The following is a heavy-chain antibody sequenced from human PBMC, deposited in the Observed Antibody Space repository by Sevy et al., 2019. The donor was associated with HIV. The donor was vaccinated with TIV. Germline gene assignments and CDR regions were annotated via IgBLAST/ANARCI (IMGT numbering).Heavy chain of an antibody. Sequence: GGSLRLSCAASGFTFSNAWMSWVRQAPGKGLEWVAVISYDGSNKYYADSVKGRFTISRDNSKNTLYLQMNSLRAEDTAVYYCARDQVEDYGSGSYSFDYWGQGTLVTVSS. CDR1: GFTFSNAW. V-gene: IGHV3-30-3*01. D-gene: IGHD3-10*01. CDR2: ISYDGSNK. CDR3: ARDQVEDYGSGSYSFDY. J-gene: IGHJ4*02.